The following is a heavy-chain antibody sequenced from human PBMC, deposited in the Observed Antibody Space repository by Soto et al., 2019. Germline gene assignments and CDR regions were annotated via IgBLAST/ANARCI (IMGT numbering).Heavy chain of an antibody. CDR3: ARLIGLDAFDI. V-gene: IGHV4-39*01. CDR2: IYYSGST. CDR1: GGSISSSSYY. J-gene: IGHJ3*02. Sequence: QSQTLSLTCTVSGGSISSSSYYWGWIRQPPGKGLEWIGSIYYSGSTYYNPSLKSRVTISVDTSKNQFSLKLSSVTAADTAVYYCARLIGLDAFDIWGQGTMVTVSS. D-gene: IGHD1-26*01.